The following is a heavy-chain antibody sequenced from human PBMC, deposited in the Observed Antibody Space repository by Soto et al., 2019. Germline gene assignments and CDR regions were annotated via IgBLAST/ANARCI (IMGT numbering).Heavy chain of an antibody. CDR3: ARAVPYRYNWNYEHWFDP. CDR2: IYYSGST. V-gene: IGHV4-59*01. D-gene: IGHD1-7*01. Sequence: PSETLSLTRTFSGGSIRSYYWSWIPQPPGKGLEWIGYIYYSGSTNYDPSLKSRVTISVDTSKNQFSLRLSSVTAADTAVYYCARAVPYRYNWNYEHWFDPWGQGTLVTVSS. J-gene: IGHJ5*02. CDR1: GGSIRSYY.